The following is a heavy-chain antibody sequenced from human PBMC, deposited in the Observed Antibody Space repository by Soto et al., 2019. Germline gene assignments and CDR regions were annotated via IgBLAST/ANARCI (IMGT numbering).Heavy chain of an antibody. CDR2: INHSGST. D-gene: IGHD3-16*01. J-gene: IGHJ6*02. CDR3: ARRYALIYYYYGMDV. Sequence: PSETLSHTCAVYGGSFSGYYWSWIRQPPGKGLEWIGEINHSGSTNYNPSLKSRVTISVDTSKNQFSLKLSSVTAADTAVYYCARRYALIYYYYGMDVWGQGTTVTVSS. V-gene: IGHV4-34*01. CDR1: GGSFSGYY.